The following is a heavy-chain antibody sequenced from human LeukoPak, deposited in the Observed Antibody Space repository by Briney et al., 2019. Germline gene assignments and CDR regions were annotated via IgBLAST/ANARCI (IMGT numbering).Heavy chain of an antibody. D-gene: IGHD1-26*01. CDR2: INHSGST. J-gene: IGHJ4*02. Sequence: SGTLSLTCAVYGGSFSGYYWSWIRQPPGKGLEWIGEINHSGSTNYNPSLKSRVTISVDTSKNQFSLKLSSVTAADTAVYYCARLGATNYWGQGTLVTVSS. V-gene: IGHV4-34*01. CDR3: ARLGATNY. CDR1: GGSFSGYY.